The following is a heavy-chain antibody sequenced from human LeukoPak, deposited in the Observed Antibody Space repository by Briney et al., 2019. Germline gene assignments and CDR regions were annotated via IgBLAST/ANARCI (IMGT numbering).Heavy chain of an antibody. CDR3: AKISYIGSYYMDY. D-gene: IGHD1-26*01. CDR2: ISGSGGST. CDR1: GFNVSANY. V-gene: IGHV3-23*01. Sequence: GGSLRLSCATSGFNVSANYMTWVRQAPGKGLEWVSAISGSGGSTYYADSVKGRFTISRDNSKDTLYLQMNSLRAEDTAVYYCAKISYIGSYYMDYWGQGTLVTVSS. J-gene: IGHJ4*02.